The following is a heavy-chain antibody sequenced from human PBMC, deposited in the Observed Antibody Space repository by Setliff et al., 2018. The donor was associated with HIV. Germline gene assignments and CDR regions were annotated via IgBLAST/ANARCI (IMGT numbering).Heavy chain of an antibody. CDR3: ARLGRAIDDGGSSLRLDF. V-gene: IGHV4-59*08. CDR1: DDSFTNYY. J-gene: IGHJ4*02. D-gene: IGHD2-21*01. CDR2: ISSSGTT. Sequence: SETLSLTCVVSDDSFTNYYWTWIRQSPGKALEWIGYISSSGTTNYKPPLRSRVTISIETSNTRFSLWLRSATAADTATYFCARLGRAIDDGGSSLRLDFWGQGMLVTVSS.